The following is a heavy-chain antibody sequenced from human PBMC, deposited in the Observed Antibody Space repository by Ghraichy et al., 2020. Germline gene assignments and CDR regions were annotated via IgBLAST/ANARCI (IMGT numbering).Heavy chain of an antibody. D-gene: IGHD3-16*02. CDR2: INSDGSST. V-gene: IGHV3-74*01. CDR1: GFTFNTYW. CDR3: VSDLGSSPYFTQLS. Sequence: GGSLRLSCAASGFTFNTYWMHWVRQAPGKGLVWVSCINSDGSSTEYADSVKGRLTVSRDNAKNMLYLQMNSLRAEDTAVYYCVSDLGSSPYFTQLSWGRGPLVIVSS. J-gene: IGHJ4*02.